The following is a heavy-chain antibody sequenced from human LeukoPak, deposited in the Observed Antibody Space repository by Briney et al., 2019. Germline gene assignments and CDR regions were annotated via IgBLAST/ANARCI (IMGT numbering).Heavy chain of an antibody. Sequence: GGSLRLSCAASGFRFSDYWMSWVRQAPGKGPEWVANIKEDGSEKNYVDSVKGRFTISRDNAKNSLSLQMVSLRAEDTAVYYCARNKRADIWGQGTMVAVSS. CDR1: GFRFSDYW. D-gene: IGHD1/OR15-1a*01. J-gene: IGHJ3*02. CDR2: IKEDGSEK. CDR3: ARNKRADI. V-gene: IGHV3-7*01.